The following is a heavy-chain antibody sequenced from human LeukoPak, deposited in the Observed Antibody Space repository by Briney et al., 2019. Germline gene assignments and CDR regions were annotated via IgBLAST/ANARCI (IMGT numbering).Heavy chain of an antibody. CDR3: ARAKGGSTSPRFDP. CDR2: INHSGST. CDR1: GGSFRCFY. D-gene: IGHD2-2*01. J-gene: IGHJ5*02. V-gene: IGHV4-34*01. Sequence: PSGTLSLTCAVYGGSFRCFYWSWVRQPPGKGLEWIGEINHSGSTNYNPSLKSRVTISVDTSKNQFSLKLSSVTAADTAVYYCARAKGGSTSPRFDPWGQRTLVTVSS.